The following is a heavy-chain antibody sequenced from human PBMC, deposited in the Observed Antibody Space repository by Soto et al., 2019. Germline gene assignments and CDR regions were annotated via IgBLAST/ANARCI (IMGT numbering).Heavy chain of an antibody. Sequence: EVLLVESGGGLVKPGGSLRLSCAASGFTFSTYNMNWVRQAPGKGLEWVSSINGRGNYIYYTDAVKARFTISRDNAKTSLYLQMDSLRAEDTAGYYWAREDGIVGATSAFDYWGQGTLVSVSS. CDR2: INGRGNYI. D-gene: IGHD1-26*01. J-gene: IGHJ4*02. CDR1: GFTFSTYN. V-gene: IGHV3-21*01. CDR3: AREDGIVGATSAFDY.